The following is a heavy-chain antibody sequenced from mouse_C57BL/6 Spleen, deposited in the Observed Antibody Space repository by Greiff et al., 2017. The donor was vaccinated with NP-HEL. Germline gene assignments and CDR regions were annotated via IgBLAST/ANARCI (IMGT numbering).Heavy chain of an antibody. J-gene: IGHJ4*01. V-gene: IGHV1-18*01. D-gene: IGHD2-1*01. Sequence: EVQLQQSGPELVKPGASVKIPCKASGYTFTDYNMDWVKQSHGKSLEWIGDINPNNGGTIYNQKFKGKATLTVDKSSSTAYMELRSLTSEDTAVYYCARHLYGNFAMDYWGQGTSVTVSS. CDR3: ARHLYGNFAMDY. CDR1: GYTFTDYN. CDR2: INPNNGGT.